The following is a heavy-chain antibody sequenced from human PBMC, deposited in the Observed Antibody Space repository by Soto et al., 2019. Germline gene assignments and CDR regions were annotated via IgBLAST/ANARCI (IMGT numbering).Heavy chain of an antibody. D-gene: IGHD2-2*01. CDR1: GFSFNSYG. Sequence: QVQLVESGGGVVQPGRSLKLSCAASGFSFNSYGMHWVRQAPGKGLEWVAVISFDGDNYYYEDSVKGRFTISRDNSKNRLYLKTISLRAEDRAVDYCAKATCSSTACYIDYWGQGTLVTVSS. J-gene: IGHJ4*02. CDR3: AKATCSSTACYIDY. V-gene: IGHV3-30*18. CDR2: ISFDGDNY.